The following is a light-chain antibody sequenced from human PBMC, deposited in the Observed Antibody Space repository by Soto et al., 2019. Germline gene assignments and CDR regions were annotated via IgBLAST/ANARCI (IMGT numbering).Light chain of an antibody. J-gene: IGLJ2*01. Sequence: QSALTQPASVSGSPGQSITISCTGTSSDVGGYNYVSWYQQLPGKAPKLMIFEVSNRPSGVSNRFSGSKSDNTASLTISGLQAEDEADYYCSSYTISTALVFGGGTKLTVL. CDR2: EVS. CDR3: SSYTISTALV. V-gene: IGLV2-14*01. CDR1: SSDVGGYNY.